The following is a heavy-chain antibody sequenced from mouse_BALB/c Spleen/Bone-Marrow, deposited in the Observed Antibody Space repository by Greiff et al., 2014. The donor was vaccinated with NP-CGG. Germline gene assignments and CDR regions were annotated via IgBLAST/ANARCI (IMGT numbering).Heavy chain of an antibody. CDR3: TRDGKGNYDYAMDY. D-gene: IGHD2-1*01. V-gene: IGHV5-6-4*01. J-gene: IGHJ4*01. Sequence: EVKLVESGGGLVKPGGSLKLSCAASGFTFSSYTMSWVRQTPEKRLEWVATISSGGSYTYYPDSVKGRFTISRDNAKNTPYLQMSSLKSEDTAMYYCTRDGKGNYDYAMDYWGQGTSVTVSS. CDR2: ISSGGSYT. CDR1: GFTFSSYT.